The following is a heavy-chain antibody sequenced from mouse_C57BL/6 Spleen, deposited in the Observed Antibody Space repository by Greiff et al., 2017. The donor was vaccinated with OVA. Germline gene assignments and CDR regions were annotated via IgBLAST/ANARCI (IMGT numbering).Heavy chain of an antibody. CDR1: GYTFTSYW. V-gene: IGHV1-69*01. D-gene: IGHD1-1*01. CDR2: IDPSDSYT. CDR3: ARSGTTVVHFDY. J-gene: IGHJ2*01. Sequence: QVQLQQSGAELVMPGASVKLSCKASGYTFTSYWMHWVKQRPGQGLEWIGEIDPSDSYTNYNQKFKGKSTLTVDKSSSTAYMQLSSLTSEDSAVYYCARSGTTVVHFDYWGQGTTLTVSS.